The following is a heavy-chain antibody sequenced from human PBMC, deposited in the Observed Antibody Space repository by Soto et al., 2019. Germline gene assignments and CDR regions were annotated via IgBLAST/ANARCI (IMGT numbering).Heavy chain of an antibody. D-gene: IGHD6-6*01. J-gene: IGHJ4*02. CDR3: AKEMYQRTVLDSSSPWGDY. CDR2: MSYDGSHK. Sequence: GGSLRLSCEVSGFTFSDYGMHWVRQAPGKGLEWVAVMSYDGSHKYYADSVKGRFTISRDLSGNTLFLQMNSLRLEDTAVYFCAKEMYQRTVLDSSSPWGDYWGQGTLVTVSS. V-gene: IGHV3-30*18. CDR1: GFTFSDYG.